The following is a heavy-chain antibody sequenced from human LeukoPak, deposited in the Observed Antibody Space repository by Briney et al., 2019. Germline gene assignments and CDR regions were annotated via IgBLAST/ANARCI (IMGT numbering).Heavy chain of an antibody. V-gene: IGHV4-4*02. D-gene: IGHD1-14*01. J-gene: IGHJ4*02. CDR3: AREIVGGFNPGAY. Sequence: TTSETLSLTCTVSPDSTTSNFWSWVRQPPGKGLEWIGEIHRSGSTNYNPSLQSRVTISIDRSKNQIALELSSVTAADTAVYYCAREIVGGFNPGAYWGQGTLVTVSS. CDR1: PDSTTSNF. CDR2: IHRSGST.